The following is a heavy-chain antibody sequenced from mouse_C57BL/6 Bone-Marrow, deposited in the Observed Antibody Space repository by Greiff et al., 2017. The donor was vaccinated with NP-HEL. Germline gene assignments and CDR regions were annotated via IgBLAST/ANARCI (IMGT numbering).Heavy chain of an antibody. J-gene: IGHJ4*01. D-gene: IGHD2-4*01. CDR1: GYTFTEYT. Sequence: VQLQESGAELVKPGASVKLSCKASGYTFTEYTIHWVKQRSGQGLEWIGWFYPGSGSIKYNEKFKDKATLTADKSSSTVYMELSRLTSEDSAVYFCARHEERDYDVDYDMDYWGQGTAVTVSS. CDR3: ARHEERDYDVDYDMDY. V-gene: IGHV1-62-2*01. CDR2: FYPGSGSI.